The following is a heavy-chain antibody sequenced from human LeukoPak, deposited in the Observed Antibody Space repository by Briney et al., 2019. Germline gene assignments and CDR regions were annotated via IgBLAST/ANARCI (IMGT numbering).Heavy chain of an antibody. D-gene: IGHD3-10*01. J-gene: IGHJ4*02. CDR2: IYYSGST. V-gene: IGHV4-39*01. CDR1: GASISSSAYY. Sequence: PSETLSLTCTASGASISSSAYYWGWIRQPPGKGLEWIGSIYYSGSTHYNPSLKSRVTISVDTSKNQFSLKLSSVTAADTAVYYCARLVYYGSGSYLYYFDFWGQGTLVTVSS. CDR3: ARLVYYGSGSYLYYFDF.